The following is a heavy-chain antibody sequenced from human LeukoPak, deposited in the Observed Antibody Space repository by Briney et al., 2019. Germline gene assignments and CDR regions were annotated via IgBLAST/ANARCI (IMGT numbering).Heavy chain of an antibody. D-gene: IGHD2-21*02. J-gene: IGHJ4*02. V-gene: IGHV3-23*01. CDR1: GFTFSTYA. CDR3: ATGCHDFTPFYW. CDR2: IKGGGGDP. Sequence: PGGSLRLSCAASGFTFSTYAMGWVRQAPGKGLEWVSSIKGGGGDPFYADSVKGRFTISRDNFKNTLFLQLNSLGAEDSAVYYCATGCHDFTPFYWWGQGTLVTVSS.